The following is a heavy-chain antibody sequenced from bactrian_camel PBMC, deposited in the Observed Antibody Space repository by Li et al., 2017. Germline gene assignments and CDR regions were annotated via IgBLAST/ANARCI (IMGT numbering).Heavy chain of an antibody. Sequence: HVQLVESGGGSVQAGGSLRLSCVASGYICSGYCMGWFRQGAGKDREGVAHIDTGGRTTYADSAKGRFTISLDSAKNTAYLQMNSLKPEDTAMYYCAAVSFGTCTVRVGVDDFGSWGQGTQVTVS. CDR2: IDTGGRT. V-gene: IGHV3S53*01. D-gene: IGHD5*01. J-gene: IGHJ6*01. CDR1: GYICSGYC. CDR3: AAVSFGTCTVRVGVDDFGS.